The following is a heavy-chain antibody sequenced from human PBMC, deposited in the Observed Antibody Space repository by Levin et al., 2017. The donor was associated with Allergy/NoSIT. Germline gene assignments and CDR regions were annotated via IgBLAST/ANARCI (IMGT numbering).Heavy chain of an antibody. CDR1: GFTFSVYA. CDR2: VSPDGNIK. D-gene: IGHD6-19*01. V-gene: IGHV3-30*04. J-gene: IGHJ5*02. CDR3: TRASLSSAWFGCGFDP. Sequence: PGGSLRLSCATSGFTFSVYAIHWFRRAPGKGLEWLAVVSPDGNIKYYADSVKGRFSISRDNSEGTLYLQLNSLRIEDTALYYCTRASLSSAWFGCGFDPWGQGTQVTVSS.